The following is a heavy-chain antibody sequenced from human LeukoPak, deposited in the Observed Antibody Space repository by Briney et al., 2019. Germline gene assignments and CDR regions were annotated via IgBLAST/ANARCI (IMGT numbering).Heavy chain of an antibody. CDR1: GFTFDDYG. CDR2: INWNGGST. D-gene: IGHD3-10*01. J-gene: IGHJ6*03. V-gene: IGHV3-20*04. Sequence: GGSLRLSCAASGFTFDDYGMSWVRQAPGKGLEWVSGINWNGGSTGYADSVKGRFTISRDNAKNSLYLQMNSLRAEDTALYYCARGSAPDYYGSGRDYYYYMDVWGKGTRSPSP. CDR3: ARGSAPDYYGSGRDYYYYMDV.